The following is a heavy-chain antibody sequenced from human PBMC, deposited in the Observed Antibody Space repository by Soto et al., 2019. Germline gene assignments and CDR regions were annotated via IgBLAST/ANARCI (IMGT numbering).Heavy chain of an antibody. D-gene: IGHD3-10*01. V-gene: IGHV3-23*01. J-gene: IGHJ4*02. CDR1: GFTFSSYA. CDR2: ISGSGGST. CDR3: AKRGVLWFGELFGGLDY. Sequence: GGSLRLSCAASGFTFSSYAMSWVRQAPGKGLEWVSAISGSGGSTYYADSVKGRFTISRDNSKNTLYLQMNSLRAEDTAVYFCAKRGVLWFGELFGGLDYWGQGTLVTVSS.